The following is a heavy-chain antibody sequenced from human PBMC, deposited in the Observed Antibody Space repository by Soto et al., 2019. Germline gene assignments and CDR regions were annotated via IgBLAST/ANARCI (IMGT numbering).Heavy chain of an antibody. CDR1: GGSISSSSYY. D-gene: IGHD3-22*01. V-gene: IGHV4-39*01. J-gene: IGHJ4*02. Sequence: KPSETLSLTCTVSGGSISSSSYYWGWIRQPPGKGLEWIGSIYYSGSTYYNPSLKSRVTISVDTSKNQFSLKLSSVTAADTAVYYCARLNYYDSSGYYYGYYFDYWGQGTLVTVSS. CDR3: ARLNYYDSSGYYYGYYFDY. CDR2: IYYSGST.